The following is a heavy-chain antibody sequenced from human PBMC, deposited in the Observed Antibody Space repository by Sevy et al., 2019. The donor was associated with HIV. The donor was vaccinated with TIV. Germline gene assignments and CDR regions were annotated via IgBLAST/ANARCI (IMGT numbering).Heavy chain of an antibody. V-gene: IGHV3-30-3*01. J-gene: IGHJ6*02. CDR2: ISYDGSNK. CDR3: ANGLRSDSSDYYYSDDYYHRMDV. D-gene: IGHD3-22*01. CDR1: GFTFRNFA. Sequence: GESLKISCAASGFTFRNFAMHWVRQAPGKGLEWVAVISYDGSNKYYADSVKGRFTISRDNSKNTLYLQMNSLRPEDTAVYYFANGLRSDSSDYYYSDDYYHRMDVWGQGTTVTVSS.